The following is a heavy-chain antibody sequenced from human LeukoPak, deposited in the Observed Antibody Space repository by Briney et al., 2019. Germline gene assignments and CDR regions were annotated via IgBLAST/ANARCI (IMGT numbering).Heavy chain of an antibody. J-gene: IGHJ3*02. D-gene: IGHD3-22*01. CDR2: IYTSGST. CDR1: GGSLSSYY. CDR3: ARDPPHYYDSSGYYYEDAFDI. Sequence: SETLSLTCTVSGGSLSSYYWSWIRQPAGKGLEWIGRIYTSGSTNYNPSLKSRVTMSVDTSKNQFSLKLSSVTAADTAVYYCARDPPHYYDSSGYYYEDAFDIWGQGTMVTVSS. V-gene: IGHV4-4*07.